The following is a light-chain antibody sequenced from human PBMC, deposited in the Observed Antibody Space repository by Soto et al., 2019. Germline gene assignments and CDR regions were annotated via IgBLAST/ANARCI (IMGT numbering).Light chain of an antibody. Sequence: EIMLTQSPSTLSLSPGERATLSCRASQSVSSYLAWYQRKPGQAPRLLIYDASNRATGIPARFSGSGSGTDFTLTISSLEPEDFAVYYCQQRSNWPPITFGQGTRLEIK. CDR3: QQRSNWPPIT. CDR2: DAS. CDR1: QSVSSY. J-gene: IGKJ5*01. V-gene: IGKV3-11*01.